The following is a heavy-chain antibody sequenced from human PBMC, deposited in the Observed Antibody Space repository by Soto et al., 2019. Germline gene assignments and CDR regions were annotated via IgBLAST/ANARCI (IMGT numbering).Heavy chain of an antibody. CDR1: GFTFSSYG. V-gene: IGHV3-33*01. Sequence: GGSLRLSCAASGFTFSSYGMHWVRQAPGKGLEWVAVIWYDGSNKYYADSVKGRFTISRDNSKNTLYLQMNSLRAEDTAVYYCSRDQGGHYGSGSYLYYFDYWGQGTLVTVSS. CDR2: IWYDGSNK. J-gene: IGHJ4*02. CDR3: SRDQGGHYGSGSYLYYFDY. D-gene: IGHD3-10*01.